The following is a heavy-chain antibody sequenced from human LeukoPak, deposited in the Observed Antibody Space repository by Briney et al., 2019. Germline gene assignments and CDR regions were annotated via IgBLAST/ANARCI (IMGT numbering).Heavy chain of an antibody. D-gene: IGHD2-2*01. CDR2: IIPILGTA. CDR1: GGTFSSYA. V-gene: IGHV1-69*05. J-gene: IGHJ4*02. Sequence: GASVKVSCKASGGTFSSYAISWVRQAPGQGLEWMGGIIPILGTANYAQKFQGRVTITTDESTSTAYMELSSLRSEDTAVYYCAGILTGAAARKWYFDYWGQGTLVTVSS. CDR3: AGILTGAAARKWYFDY.